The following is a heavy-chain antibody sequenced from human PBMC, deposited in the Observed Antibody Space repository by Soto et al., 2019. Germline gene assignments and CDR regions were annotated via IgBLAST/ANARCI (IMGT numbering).Heavy chain of an antibody. V-gene: IGHV3-30*18. D-gene: IGHD4-17*01. CDR3: AKDEGNGDYRPYYYYGMDV. CDR1: GFTFSTYG. CDR2: ISDEGSNK. J-gene: IGHJ6*02. Sequence: QVQLVESGGGVVQPGRSLRLSCAASGFTFSTYGMHWVRQAPGKGLEWVAVISDEGSNKYHADSVKGRFTISRDNPKNTLYLQINSLRVEDTAVYFCAKDEGNGDYRPYYYYGMDVWGQGTTVTVSS.